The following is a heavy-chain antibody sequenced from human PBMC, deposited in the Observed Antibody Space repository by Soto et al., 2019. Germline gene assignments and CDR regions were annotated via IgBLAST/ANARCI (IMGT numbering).Heavy chain of an antibody. J-gene: IGHJ4*02. D-gene: IGHD3-22*01. CDR2: IIPIFGTA. CDR1: GGTFSSYA. CDR3: ARDVAYYYDSSGYYCDY. V-gene: IGHV1-69*13. Sequence: GASVKVSCKASGGTFSSYAISWVRQAPGQGLEWMGGIIPIFGTANYAQKFQGRVTITADESTSTAYMELSSLRSEDTAVYYCARDVAYYYDSSGYYCDYWGQGTLVTV.